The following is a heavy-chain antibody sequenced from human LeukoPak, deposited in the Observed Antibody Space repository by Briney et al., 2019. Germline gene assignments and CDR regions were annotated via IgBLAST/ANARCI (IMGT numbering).Heavy chain of an antibody. V-gene: IGHV3-23*01. CDR1: GFTFGNYA. Sequence: GGSLRLSCAASGFTFGNYAMSWVRQAPGKGLQWVSSIASYGGTTYYADSVKGRLTISRDNFKNTVYLQMNSLRAEDTAVYYCARARGYSYGFRGQGTLVTVSS. J-gene: IGHJ4*02. D-gene: IGHD5-18*01. CDR2: IASYGGTT. CDR3: ARARGYSYGF.